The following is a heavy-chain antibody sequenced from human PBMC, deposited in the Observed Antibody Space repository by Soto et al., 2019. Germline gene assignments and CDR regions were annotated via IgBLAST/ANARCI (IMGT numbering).Heavy chain of an antibody. D-gene: IGHD3-10*01. V-gene: IGHV1-18*01. Sequence: GAAVKVSCKACGYTFTSYGISWVRQAPGQGLEWMGWISAYNGNTNYAQKLQGRVTMTTDTSTSTAYMELRSLRSEDTAVYYCARGQQSITMVRWISIFDYWGQGTLVTVSS. CDR3: ARGQQSITMVRWISIFDY. CDR1: GYTFTSYG. CDR2: ISAYNGNT. J-gene: IGHJ4*02.